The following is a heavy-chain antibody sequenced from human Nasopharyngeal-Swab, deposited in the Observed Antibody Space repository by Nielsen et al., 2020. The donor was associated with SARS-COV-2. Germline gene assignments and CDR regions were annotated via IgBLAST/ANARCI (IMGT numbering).Heavy chain of an antibody. Sequence: SETLSLTCTVSGGPISSSSYYWGWIRQPPGKGLEWIGSIYYSGSTYYNPSLKSRVTISVDPSKNEFSLKLSSVTAADTAVYYCTQDVLLWFGELYGGNWFDPWGQGTLVTVSS. CDR2: IYYSGST. V-gene: IGHV4-39*01. CDR1: GGPISSSSYY. D-gene: IGHD3-10*01. CDR3: TQDVLLWFGELYGGNWFDP. J-gene: IGHJ5*02.